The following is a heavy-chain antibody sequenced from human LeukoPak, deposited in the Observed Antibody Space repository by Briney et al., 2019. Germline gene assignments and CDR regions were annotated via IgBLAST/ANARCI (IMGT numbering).Heavy chain of an antibody. Sequence: ASVKVSCKASGYTFTSYYMHWVRQAPGQGLEWMGIINPSGGSTSYAQKFQGRVTMTRDTSTSTVYMELSSLRSEDTAVYYCARDRPRYCGSTSCVRGWFDPWGQGTLVTVSS. D-gene: IGHD2-2*01. CDR3: ARDRPRYCGSTSCVRGWFDP. V-gene: IGHV1-46*01. CDR1: GYTFTSYY. CDR2: INPSGGST. J-gene: IGHJ5*02.